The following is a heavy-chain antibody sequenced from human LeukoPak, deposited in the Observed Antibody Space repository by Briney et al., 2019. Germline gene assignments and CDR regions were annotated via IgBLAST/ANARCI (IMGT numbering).Heavy chain of an antibody. Sequence: GGSLRLSCVASRFTFSNSAMTWVRLGPGKGLEWVSPISGSGDSTYYTDSVKGRFTISRDNSKHTLYLHMTSLGAEDTALYYCAKDISTSSWGQGTLVTVSS. J-gene: IGHJ5*02. D-gene: IGHD2/OR15-2a*01. CDR1: RFTFSNSA. V-gene: IGHV3-23*01. CDR3: AKDISTSS. CDR2: ISGSGDST.